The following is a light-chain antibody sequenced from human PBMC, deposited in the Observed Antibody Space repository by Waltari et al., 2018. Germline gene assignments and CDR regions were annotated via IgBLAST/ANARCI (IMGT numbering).Light chain of an antibody. CDR3: QQSHGTPYT. CDR1: QRIGVY. Sequence: DIQMTQSPSSLSASVGDRVTITCRASQRIGVYLNWYRHKPGQAPTLLIFGASNLQGGVPSRFTGGGSGTEFTLTIVSLQPEDFATYYCQQSHGTPYTFGQGTKVE. J-gene: IGKJ2*01. V-gene: IGKV1-39*01. CDR2: GAS.